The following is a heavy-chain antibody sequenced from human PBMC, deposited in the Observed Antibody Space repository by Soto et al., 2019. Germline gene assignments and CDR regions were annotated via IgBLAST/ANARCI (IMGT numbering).Heavy chain of an antibody. CDR3: AKDGDSDLEGTILGAVDV. Sequence: EVELVESGGGLVQPGRSLRLSCVASGFTFDDYAMHWARQAPGKGLEWVSGISWNGGEIDYADSIKGRFTISRDNTKNSLFLQMNSLRADDTALYYCAKDGDSDLEGTILGAVDVWGQGTTVTVSS. D-gene: IGHD4-17*01. J-gene: IGHJ6*02. CDR2: ISWNGGEI. CDR1: GFTFDDYA. V-gene: IGHV3-9*01.